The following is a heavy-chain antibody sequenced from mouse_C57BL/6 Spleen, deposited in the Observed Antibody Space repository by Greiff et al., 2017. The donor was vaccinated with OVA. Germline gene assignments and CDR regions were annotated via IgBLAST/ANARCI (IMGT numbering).Heavy chain of an antibody. CDR2: INPSNGGT. CDR1: GYTFTSYW. Sequence: VQLQQSGTELVKPGASVKLSCKASGYTFTSYWMHWVKQRPGQGLEWIGNINPSNGGTNYNEKFKSKATLTVDKSSSTAYMQLSSLTSEDSAVYYCAREGITTVVATSPWFAYWGQGTLVTVSA. V-gene: IGHV1-53*01. J-gene: IGHJ3*01. D-gene: IGHD1-1*01. CDR3: AREGITTVVATSPWFAY.